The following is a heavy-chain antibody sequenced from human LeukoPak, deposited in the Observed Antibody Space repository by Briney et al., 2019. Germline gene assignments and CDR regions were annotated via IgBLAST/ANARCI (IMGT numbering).Heavy chain of an antibody. V-gene: IGHV4-61*02. CDR1: GDSINSGRYY. CDR3: ARFSMLRGVDY. Sequence: SETLSLTCTVSGDSINSGRYYWSWIRQPAGKGLEWIGRIYISGSTNYNPSLKSRVTISVDTSKNQFSLKLSSVTAADTAVYFCARFSMLRGVDYWGQGTLVTVSS. J-gene: IGHJ4*02. D-gene: IGHD3-10*01. CDR2: IYISGST.